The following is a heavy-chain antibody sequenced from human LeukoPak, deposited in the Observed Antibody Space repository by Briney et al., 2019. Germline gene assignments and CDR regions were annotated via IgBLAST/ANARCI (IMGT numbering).Heavy chain of an antibody. J-gene: IGHJ4*02. D-gene: IGHD5-12*01. CDR3: ARVSGYDWESFYDY. V-gene: IGHV4-38-2*02. Sequence: SETLSLTCSVSGDSISSGYFWGWIRQPPGQGLEWVGSIYHSGISYYNPSLKSRVTISVDTSKNQFSLKLSSVTAADTAVYYCARVSGYDWESFYDYWGQGTLVTVSS. CDR1: GDSISSGYF. CDR2: IYHSGIS.